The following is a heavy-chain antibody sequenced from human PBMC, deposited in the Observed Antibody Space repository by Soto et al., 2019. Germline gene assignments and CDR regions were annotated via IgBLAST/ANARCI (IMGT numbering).Heavy chain of an antibody. V-gene: IGHV3-53*01. D-gene: IGHD6-6*01. CDR3: ARERYSSSSDAFDI. Sequence: GGSLRLSCAASGFTVSSNYMSWVRQAPGKGLEWVSVIYSGGSTYYADSVKGRFTISRDNSKNTLYLQMNSLRAEDTAVYYCARERYSSSSDAFDIWGQGTMVTVSS. CDR1: GFTVSSNY. J-gene: IGHJ3*02. CDR2: IYSGGST.